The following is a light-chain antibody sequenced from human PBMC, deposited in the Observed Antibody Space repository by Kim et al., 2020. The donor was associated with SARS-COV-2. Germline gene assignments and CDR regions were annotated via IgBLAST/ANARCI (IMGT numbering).Light chain of an antibody. CDR2: GAS. CDR3: QQFYNWPPIT. CDR1: QSVGSN. Sequence: SPGESATLACRARQSVGSNLAWYQQKPGQAPRLLVYGASTRATGIPARFSGSGSGTEFTLTISSLQSEDVAVYYCQQFYNWPPITFGQGTRLEIK. J-gene: IGKJ5*01. V-gene: IGKV3-15*01.